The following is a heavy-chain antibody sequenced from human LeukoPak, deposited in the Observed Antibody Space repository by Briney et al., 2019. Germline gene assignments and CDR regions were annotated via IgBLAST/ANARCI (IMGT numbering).Heavy chain of an antibody. CDR2: INSDGSST. CDR3: ARANPYSYGKYYYYYGMDV. Sequence: GGSLRLSCAASGFTFSSYWMHWVRQAPGKGLVWVSRINSDGSSTRYADSVKGRFTISRDNAKNTLYLQMNSLRAEDTAVYYCARANPYSYGKYYYYYGMDVWGKGTTVTVSS. V-gene: IGHV3-74*01. CDR1: GFTFSSYW. D-gene: IGHD5-18*01. J-gene: IGHJ6*04.